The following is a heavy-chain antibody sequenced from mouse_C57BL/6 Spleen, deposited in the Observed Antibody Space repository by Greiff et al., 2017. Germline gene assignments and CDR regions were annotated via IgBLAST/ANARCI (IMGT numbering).Heavy chain of an antibody. CDR3: ARSDYYGSVFAY. J-gene: IGHJ3*01. V-gene: IGHV1-82*01. CDR1: GYAFSSSW. Sequence: QVQLQQSGPELVKPGASVKISCKASGYAFSSSWMNWVKQRPGKGLEWIGRLYPGDGDTNYNGKFKGKATLTADKSSSTAYMQLSSLTSEDSAVYFCARSDYYGSVFAYWGQGTLVTVSA. D-gene: IGHD1-1*01. CDR2: LYPGDGDT.